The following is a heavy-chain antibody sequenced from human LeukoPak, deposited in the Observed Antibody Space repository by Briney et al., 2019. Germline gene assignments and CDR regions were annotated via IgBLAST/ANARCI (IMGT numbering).Heavy chain of an antibody. CDR1: GGSFSGYY. Sequence: PSEALSLTCAVYGGSFSGYYWSWIRQPPGKGLEWIGEINHSGSTNYNPSLKSRVTISVDTSKNQFSLKLSSVTAADTAVYYCARIYDFWRDYIFDYWGQGTLVTVSS. J-gene: IGHJ4*02. V-gene: IGHV4-34*01. CDR2: INHSGST. D-gene: IGHD3-3*01. CDR3: ARIYDFWRDYIFDY.